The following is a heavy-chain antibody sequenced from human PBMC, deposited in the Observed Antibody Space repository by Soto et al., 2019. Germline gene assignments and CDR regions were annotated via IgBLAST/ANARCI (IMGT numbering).Heavy chain of an antibody. CDR2: IWYDGSNK. V-gene: IGHV3-33*01. Sequence: PGGSLGLSCAASGFTFSSYGMHWVRQAPGKGLEWVAVIWYDGSNKYYADSVKGRFTISRDNSKNTLYLQMNSLRAEDTAVYYCARDPPCSSTSCRYKAPFDYWGQGTLVTVSS. CDR1: GFTFSSYG. J-gene: IGHJ4*02. D-gene: IGHD2-2*01. CDR3: ARDPPCSSTSCRYKAPFDY.